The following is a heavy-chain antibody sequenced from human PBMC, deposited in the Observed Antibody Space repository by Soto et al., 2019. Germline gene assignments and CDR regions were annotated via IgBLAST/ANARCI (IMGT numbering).Heavy chain of an antibody. V-gene: IGHV1-18*01. J-gene: IGHJ4*02. CDR1: GYSFTRFG. Sequence: QVQLLQSGAEVKNPGASVRVSCKASGYSFTRFGISWVRQAPGQGLEWVGRISTYNGNTKYAQKIQGRGTVSTATATSTAYMELRSLRSDDTAVYYCASDAQYSTSPQGFDYWGQGTLLTVSS. CDR3: ASDAQYSTSPQGFDY. D-gene: IGHD6-6*01. CDR2: ISTYNGNT.